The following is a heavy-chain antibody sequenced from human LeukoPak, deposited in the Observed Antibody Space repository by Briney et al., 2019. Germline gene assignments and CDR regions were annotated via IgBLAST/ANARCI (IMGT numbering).Heavy chain of an antibody. CDR2: IYHSGST. CDR3: AREPADCSSTSCYPNWFDP. Sequence: PSETLSLTCTVSGYSISSGYYWGWIRQPPGKGLEWIGYIYHSGSTYYNPSLKSRVTISVDRSKNQFSLKLSSVTAADTAVYYCAREPADCSSTSCYPNWFDPWGQGTLVTVSS. D-gene: IGHD2-2*01. CDR1: GYSISSGYY. J-gene: IGHJ5*02. V-gene: IGHV4-38-2*02.